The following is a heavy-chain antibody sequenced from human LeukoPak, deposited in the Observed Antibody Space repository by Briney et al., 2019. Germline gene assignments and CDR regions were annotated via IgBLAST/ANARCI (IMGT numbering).Heavy chain of an antibody. V-gene: IGHV1-2*06. CDR2: INPNSGGT. D-gene: IGHD6-13*01. CDR1: GYTFTAYY. Sequence: PGASVTVSCKASGYTFTAYYMHWVRQAPGQGLELMGRINPNSGGTNYAQKFQGRVTMTRDTSISTAYMELSRLRSDDTAVYYCAREDSSWNNDYWGQGTLVTVSS. J-gene: IGHJ4*02. CDR3: AREDSSWNNDY.